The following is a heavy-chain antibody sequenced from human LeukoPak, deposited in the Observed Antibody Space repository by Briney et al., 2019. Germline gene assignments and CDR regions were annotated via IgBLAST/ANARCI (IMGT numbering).Heavy chain of an antibody. CDR1: GYTFATYF. Sequence: ASVRVSCKTSGYTFATYFMHWVRQAPGQGLEWMGYIKPNSGVTNYAQKFRGRVTMTWDTSISTAYIELSGLTSDDTAIYYCARPTYCGSNCYFNFDYWGQGTLVTVSS. J-gene: IGHJ4*02. D-gene: IGHD2-21*02. CDR3: ARPTYCGSNCYFNFDY. V-gene: IGHV1-2*02. CDR2: IKPNSGVT.